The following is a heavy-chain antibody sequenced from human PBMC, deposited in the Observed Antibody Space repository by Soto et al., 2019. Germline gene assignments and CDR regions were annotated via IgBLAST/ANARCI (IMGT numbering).Heavy chain of an antibody. CDR2: IYYSGST. CDR3: ARHPTVTEYYFDY. V-gene: IGHV4-59*08. J-gene: IGHJ4*02. D-gene: IGHD4-17*01. Sequence: QVQLQESGPGLVKPSETLSLTCTVSGGSISSYYWSWIRQPPGKGPEWIGYIYYSGSTNYNPSLKRRVTISVDTYKNPFSLKLSSVTAADTAVYYCARHPTVTEYYFDYWGQGTLVTVSS. CDR1: GGSISSYY.